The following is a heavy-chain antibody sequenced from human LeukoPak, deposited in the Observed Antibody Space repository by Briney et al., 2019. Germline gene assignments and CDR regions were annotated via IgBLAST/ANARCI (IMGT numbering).Heavy chain of an antibody. V-gene: IGHV3-23*01. D-gene: IGHD3-9*01. J-gene: IGHJ4*02. CDR3: AKSDFDWLLKSPFGY. CDR2: ISGSGGST. Sequence: GGSLRLSCAASGFTFSSYAMSWVRQAPGKGLEWVSAISGSGGSTYYADSVKGRFTISRDNSKNTLYLQMNSLRAEDTAVYYCAKSDFDWLLKSPFGYWGQGTLVTASS. CDR1: GFTFSSYA.